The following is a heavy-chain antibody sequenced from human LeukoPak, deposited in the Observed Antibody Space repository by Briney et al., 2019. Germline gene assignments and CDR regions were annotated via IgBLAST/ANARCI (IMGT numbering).Heavy chain of an antibody. CDR2: ISYDGSNK. CDR3: AKPRYYDSSGYPRFGRGPIDY. J-gene: IGHJ4*02. Sequence: GRSLRLSCAASGFTSSSYGMHWVRQAPGKGLEWVAVISYDGSNKYYADSVKGRFTISRDNSKNTLYLQMNSLRAEDTAVYYCAKPRYYDSSGYPRFGRGPIDYWGQGTLVTVSS. CDR1: GFTSSSYG. D-gene: IGHD3-22*01. V-gene: IGHV3-30*18.